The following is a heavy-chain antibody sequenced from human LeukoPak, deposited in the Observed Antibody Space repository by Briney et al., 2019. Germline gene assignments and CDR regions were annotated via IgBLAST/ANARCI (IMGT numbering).Heavy chain of an antibody. V-gene: IGHV3-21*01. D-gene: IGHD3-22*01. CDR3: AXDGASITMIVVVISYFXX. CDR2: ISSSSSYI. Sequence: GGSLRLSCAASGFTFSSYSMNWVRQAPGKGLEWVSSISSSSSYIYYADSVKGRFTISRDNAKNSLYLQMNSLRAEDTAVYYCAXDGASITMIVVVISYFXXWGQXTLXT. CDR1: GFTFSSYS. J-gene: IGHJ4*02.